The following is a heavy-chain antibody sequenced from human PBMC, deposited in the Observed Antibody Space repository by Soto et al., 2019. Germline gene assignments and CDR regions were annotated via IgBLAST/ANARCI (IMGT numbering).Heavy chain of an antibody. D-gene: IGHD2-2*01. V-gene: IGHV3-23*01. Sequence: GGSLRLSCAASGFTFSTYAMSWVRLAPGKGPEWVSATTGSGGSTYYADSVKGRFTISRDNSKNTLYLQMNSLRVEDSAVYYCAKGSSTSRPYFFDYWGQGTLVTVSS. CDR3: AKGSSTSRPYFFDY. CDR2: TTGSGGST. CDR1: GFTFSTYA. J-gene: IGHJ4*02.